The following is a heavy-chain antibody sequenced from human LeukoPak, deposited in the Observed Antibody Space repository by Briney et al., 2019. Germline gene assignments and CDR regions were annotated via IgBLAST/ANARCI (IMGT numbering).Heavy chain of an antibody. CDR1: GDSVSSINDA. V-gene: IGHV6-1*01. D-gene: IGHD2-15*01. CDR2: TYYRSKWYD. J-gene: IGHJ4*02. CDR3: ARDESTPGWYPFDY. Sequence: SQTLSVTCAISGDSVSSINDAWNWVRQSPSRGLEWLGRTYYRSKWYDDYAESLKGRIAINPDTSKNQFSLQLNSVTPKDTAVYYCARDESTPGWYPFDYWAQGTLVPVSS.